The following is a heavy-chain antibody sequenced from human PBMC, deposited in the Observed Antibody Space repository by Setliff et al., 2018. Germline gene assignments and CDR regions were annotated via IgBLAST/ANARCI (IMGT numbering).Heavy chain of an antibody. Sequence: ASVKVSCKASGYTFTTYTMNWVRQAPGQGLEWMGWINTNTGNPTYAQGFTGRFVFSLDTSVSTAYLQISSLQAEDTAVYSCARGSVTLFGVVLSNWFDPWGQGALVTVSS. V-gene: IGHV7-4-1*02. CDR3: ARGSVTLFGVVLSNWFDP. CDR2: INTNTGNP. D-gene: IGHD3-3*01. CDR1: GYTFTTYT. J-gene: IGHJ5*02.